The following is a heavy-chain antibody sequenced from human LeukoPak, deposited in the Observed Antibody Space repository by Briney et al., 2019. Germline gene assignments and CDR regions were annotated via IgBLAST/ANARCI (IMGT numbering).Heavy chain of an antibody. Sequence: SVKVSCKASGGTFSSYAISWVRQAPGQGLEWMGRIIPILGIANYAQKLQGRVTITADKSTSTAYMELSSLRSEDTAVYYCARLDPQERWDYDSSGYYNGVGAFDIWGQGTMVTVSS. CDR2: IIPILGIA. J-gene: IGHJ3*02. D-gene: IGHD3-22*01. V-gene: IGHV1-69*04. CDR1: GGTFSSYA. CDR3: ARLDPQERWDYDSSGYYNGVGAFDI.